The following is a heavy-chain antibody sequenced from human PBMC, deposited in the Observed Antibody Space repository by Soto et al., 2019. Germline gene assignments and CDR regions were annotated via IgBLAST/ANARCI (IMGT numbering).Heavy chain of an antibody. CDR2: IWYDGSNK. CDR3: ARGLSTVTTSY. Sequence: PGGSLRLSCAASGFTFSSYGMHWVRQAPGKGLEWVAVIWYDGSNKYYADSVKGRFTISRDNSKNTLYLQMNSLRAEDTAVYYCARGLSTVTTSYWGQGTLVTVYS. J-gene: IGHJ4*02. V-gene: IGHV3-33*01. CDR1: GFTFSSYG. D-gene: IGHD4-17*01.